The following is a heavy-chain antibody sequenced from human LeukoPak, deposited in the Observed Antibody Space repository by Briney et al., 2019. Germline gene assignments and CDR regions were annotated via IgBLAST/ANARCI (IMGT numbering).Heavy chain of an antibody. CDR1: GFTFSTYT. V-gene: IGHV3-21*01. CDR3: ARDRAMVTPYFDY. Sequence: PGGSLRLSCVASGFTFSTYTMNWVRQAPGKGLEWVASISIGPAYIYYADSVKGRFTISRDDAKNSLYLQMNSLRAEDTAVYYCARDRAMVTPYFDYWGQGTLVTVSS. J-gene: IGHJ4*02. D-gene: IGHD5-18*01. CDR2: ISIGPAYI.